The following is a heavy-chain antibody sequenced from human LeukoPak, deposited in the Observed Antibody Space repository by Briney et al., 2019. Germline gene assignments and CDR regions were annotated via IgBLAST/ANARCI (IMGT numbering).Heavy chain of an antibody. CDR2: IYSGGST. CDR3: ARELSPGAAFDI. J-gene: IGHJ3*02. CDR1: GFTVSSNY. Sequence: TGGSLRLSCAASGFTVSSNYMSWVRQAPGKGLEWVSIIYSGGSTFYADSVKGRFTISRDNSKNTLYLQMNSLRAEDTAVYYCARELSPGAAFDIWGQGTMVTVSS. V-gene: IGHV3-53*01. D-gene: IGHD1-14*01.